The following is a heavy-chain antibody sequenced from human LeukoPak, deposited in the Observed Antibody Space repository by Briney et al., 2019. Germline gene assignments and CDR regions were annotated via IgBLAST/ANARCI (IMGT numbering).Heavy chain of an antibody. CDR3: AKGKGYSSSSSDH. CDR1: GFTVHNNY. CDR2: IYSGGAT. Sequence: GGSLRLSCSASGFTVHNNYMIWVRQAPGKGLHWVSLIYSGGATDYADSVKGRFTISRDRSNNTLYLQMNSLKAEDTAVYHCAKGKGYSSSSSDHWGQGTLVTVSS. V-gene: IGHV3-53*01. D-gene: IGHD6-6*01. J-gene: IGHJ5*02.